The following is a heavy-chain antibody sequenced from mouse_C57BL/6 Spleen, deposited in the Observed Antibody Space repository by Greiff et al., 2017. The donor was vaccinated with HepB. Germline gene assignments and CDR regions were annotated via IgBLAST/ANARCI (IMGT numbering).Heavy chain of an antibody. CDR2: IYPGNSDT. D-gene: IGHD4-1*01. CDR1: GYTFTSYW. CDR3: TRVNWDLYAMDY. V-gene: IGHV1-5*01. Sequence: EVKLVESGTVLARPGASVKMSCKTSGYTFTSYWMHWVKQRPGQGLEWIGAIYPGNSDTSYNQKFKGKAKLTAVTSASTAYMELSSLTNEDSAVYYCTRVNWDLYAMDYWGQGTSVTVSS. J-gene: IGHJ4*01.